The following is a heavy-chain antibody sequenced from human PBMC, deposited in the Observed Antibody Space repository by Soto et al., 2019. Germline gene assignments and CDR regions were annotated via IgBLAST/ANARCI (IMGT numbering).Heavy chain of an antibody. CDR3: ARRNWVWDAFDI. CDR1: GFTFSSYG. D-gene: IGHD7-27*01. V-gene: IGHV3-13*04. Sequence: EVQLVESGGGLVQPGGSPRLSCAASGFTFSSYGMHWVRQATGEGLEWVSAIGTAGDTYYPGSVKGRFTISRENAKNSLYLQMNSLRAGDTAVYYCARRNWVWDAFDIWGQGTMVTVSS. CDR2: IGTAGDT. J-gene: IGHJ3*02.